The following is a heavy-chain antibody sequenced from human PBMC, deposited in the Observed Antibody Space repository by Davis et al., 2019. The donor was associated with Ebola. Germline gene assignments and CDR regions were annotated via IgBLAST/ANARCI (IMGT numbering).Heavy chain of an antibody. J-gene: IGHJ4*02. CDR3: AKHEAFWSGYFDH. CDR2: ITGSGSSM. Sequence: PGGSLRLSCVASGFSFSGFEMNWVRQAPGKGLEWVAYITGSGSSMRYADSVQGRFTVSRDNARNSLYLEMNNLTADDTAVYYCAKHEAFWSGYFDHWGQGTLVTVSS. CDR1: GFSFSGFE. D-gene: IGHD3-3*01. V-gene: IGHV3-48*03.